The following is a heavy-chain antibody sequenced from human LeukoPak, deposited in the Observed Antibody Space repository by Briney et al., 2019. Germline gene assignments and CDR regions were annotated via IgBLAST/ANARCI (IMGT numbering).Heavy chain of an antibody. CDR3: TRGVALSDHGIIDS. CDR1: GNSVSSGLF. D-gene: IGHD1-1*01. J-gene: IGHJ4*02. V-gene: IGHV4-38-2*01. CDR2: IYHNGIT. Sequence: PSETLSLTCAVSGNSVSSGLFWGWIRQPPGKGLEWIATIYHNGITHYNPSLKSRVNISVDTFKNQFSLKMRSVTAADTAVYYCTRGVALSDHGIIDSWGQVVLATVSS.